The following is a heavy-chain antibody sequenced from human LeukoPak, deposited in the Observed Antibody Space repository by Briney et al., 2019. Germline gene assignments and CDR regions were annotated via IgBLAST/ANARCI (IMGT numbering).Heavy chain of an antibody. CDR1: GGSISSSDYY. Sequence: PPENLSVTCIVSGGSISSSDYYWRWIRQPPGKGLEWIGRISYSGTTYYNPSLKRRVTIFVDTSNNQFSLKLTSVTAADTAVYYCARLTHSYYYDTRGYYSFYYMVVWGEGATGSVSS. J-gene: IGHJ6*03. CDR2: ISYSGTT. CDR3: ARLTHSYYYDTRGYYSFYYMVV. D-gene: IGHD3-22*01. V-gene: IGHV4-39*01.